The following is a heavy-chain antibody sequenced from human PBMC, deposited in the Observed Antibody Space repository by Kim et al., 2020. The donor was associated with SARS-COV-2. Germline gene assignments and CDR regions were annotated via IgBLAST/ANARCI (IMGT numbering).Heavy chain of an antibody. V-gene: IGHV1-69*01. CDR3: ARALGGITFGGVMVDY. Sequence: FQGRVTITADESTSTAYMELSSLRSEDTAVYYCARALGGITFGGVMVDYWGQGTLVTVSS. J-gene: IGHJ4*02. D-gene: IGHD3-16*01.